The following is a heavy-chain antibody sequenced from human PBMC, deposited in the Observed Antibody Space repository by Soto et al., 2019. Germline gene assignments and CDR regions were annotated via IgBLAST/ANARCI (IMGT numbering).Heavy chain of an antibody. Sequence: SETLSLTCAVYGGSFSGYYWSWIRQPPGKGLEWIGEINHSGSTNYNPSLKSRVTISVDTSKNQFSLKLSSVTAADTAVYYCARGLYSSTRTWHKYYFDYWGQGTLVTVSS. V-gene: IGHV4-34*01. CDR1: GGSFSGYY. CDR3: ARGLYSSTRTWHKYYFDY. CDR2: INHSGST. D-gene: IGHD6-13*01. J-gene: IGHJ4*02.